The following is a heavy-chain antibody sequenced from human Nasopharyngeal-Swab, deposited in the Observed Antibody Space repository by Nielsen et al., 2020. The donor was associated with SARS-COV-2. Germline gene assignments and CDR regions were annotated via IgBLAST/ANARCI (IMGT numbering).Heavy chain of an antibody. CDR1: GGTFSSYG. V-gene: IGHV1-18*01. CDR2: ISAYNGNT. D-gene: IGHD2-2*01. J-gene: IGHJ5*02. CDR3: ARDATQKTIVVVPAATNWFDP. Sequence: ASVKVSCKASGGTFSSYGISWVRQAPGQGLEWMGWISAYNGNTNYAQKLQGRVTMTTDTSTSTAYMELRSLRSDDTAVYYCARDATQKTIVVVPAATNWFDPWGQGTLVTVSS.